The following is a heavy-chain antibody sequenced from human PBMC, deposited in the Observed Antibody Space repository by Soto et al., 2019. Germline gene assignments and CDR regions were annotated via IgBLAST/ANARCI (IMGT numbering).Heavy chain of an antibody. D-gene: IGHD2-2*02. V-gene: IGHV4-34*01. Sequence: SETLSLTCAVYGGSFSGYYWSWIRQPPGKGLEWIGEINHSGSTNYNPSLKSRVTISVDTSKNQFSLKLSSVTAADTAVYYCARVIPDYFDYWGQGTLVTVSS. CDR1: GGSFSGYY. CDR2: INHSGST. CDR3: ARVIPDYFDY. J-gene: IGHJ4*02.